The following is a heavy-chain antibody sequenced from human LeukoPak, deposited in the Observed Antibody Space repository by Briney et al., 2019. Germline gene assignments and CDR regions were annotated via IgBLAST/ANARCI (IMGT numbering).Heavy chain of an antibody. CDR3: ARGEGVYSSGWSIDY. J-gene: IGHJ4*02. CDR2: INPSGCSA. CDR1: GYTFTSYY. D-gene: IGHD6-19*01. Sequence: GASVKVSCKASGYTFTSYYMHWVRQAPAQGLAWMGIINPSGCSASYAQKFQGRLTMTRDTSTSRVYMELSSLRSEDTAVYYCARGEGVYSSGWSIDYWGQGTLVTVSS. V-gene: IGHV1-46*01.